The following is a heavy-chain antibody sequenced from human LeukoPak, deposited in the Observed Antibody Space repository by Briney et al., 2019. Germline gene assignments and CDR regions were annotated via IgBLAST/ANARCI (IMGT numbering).Heavy chain of an antibody. CDR2: IISSSSYT. J-gene: IGHJ4*02. D-gene: IGHD6-13*01. CDR3: ARGYSEYYFDY. Sequence: GGSLRLSCAASGFTFSSSWMSWVRQAPGKGLEWVSYIISSSSYTNYADSVKGRFTISRNNAKNSLYLQMNSLRAEDTAVYYCARGYSEYYFDYWGQGTLVTVSS. CDR1: GFTFSSSW. V-gene: IGHV3-11*05.